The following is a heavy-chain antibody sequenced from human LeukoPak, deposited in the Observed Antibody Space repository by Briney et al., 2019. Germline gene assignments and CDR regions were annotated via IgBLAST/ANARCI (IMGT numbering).Heavy chain of an antibody. Sequence: GGSLRLSCAASGFTFSRYAMHWVRQAPGKGLEYVSAISSNGGSTYYANSVKGRFTISRDNSKNTLYLQMGSLRAEDMAVYYCARVVYDPNYYHYYMDVWGKGTTVTISS. D-gene: IGHD5/OR15-5a*01. V-gene: IGHV3-64*01. CDR1: GFTFSRYA. CDR3: ARVVYDPNYYHYYMDV. J-gene: IGHJ6*03. CDR2: ISSNGGST.